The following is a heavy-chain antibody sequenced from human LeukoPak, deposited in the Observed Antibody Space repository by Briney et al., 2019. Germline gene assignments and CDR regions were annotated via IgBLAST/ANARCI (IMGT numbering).Heavy chain of an antibody. D-gene: IGHD3-22*01. J-gene: IGHJ4*02. V-gene: IGHV3-30-3*01. CDR3: AKEYYYDSSGYNDYFDY. Sequence: GRSLRLSCAASGFTFSSYPTHWVRQAPGKGLDWVALISSDGSDKKYADSVKGRFTISRDNSKNTLYLQMHSLRVEDTAAYYCAKEYYYDSSGYNDYFDYWGQGTLVTVSS. CDR2: ISSDGSDK. CDR1: GFTFSSYP.